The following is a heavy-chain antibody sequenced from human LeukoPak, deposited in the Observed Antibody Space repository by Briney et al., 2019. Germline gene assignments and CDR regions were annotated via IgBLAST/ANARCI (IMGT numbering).Heavy chain of an antibody. CDR2: INPNSGGT. D-gene: IGHD1-26*01. Sequence: ASVKVSCKASGYTFTGYYMHWVRQAPGQGLEWMGWINPNSGGTNYAQKFQGRVTISVDTSKNQFSLKLSSVTAADTAVYYCARDWELWGRGTLVTVSS. J-gene: IGHJ2*01. CDR1: GYTFTGYY. CDR3: ARDWEL. V-gene: IGHV1-2*02.